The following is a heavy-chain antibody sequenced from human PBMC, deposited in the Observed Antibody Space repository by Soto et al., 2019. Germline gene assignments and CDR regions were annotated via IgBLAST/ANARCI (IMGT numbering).Heavy chain of an antibody. D-gene: IGHD6-13*01. J-gene: IGHJ4*02. CDR1: GYTFTGYY. CDR3: ARGTGSSWFDY. Sequence: ASVKVSCKASGYTFTGYYMHWVRQAPGQGLEWMGWINPNSYNTKYSEKFQGRVTITRDTSASTAHMDLSSLRSEDTAVYYCARGTGSSWFDYWGQGTLVTVSS. V-gene: IGHV1-2*02. CDR2: INPNSYNT.